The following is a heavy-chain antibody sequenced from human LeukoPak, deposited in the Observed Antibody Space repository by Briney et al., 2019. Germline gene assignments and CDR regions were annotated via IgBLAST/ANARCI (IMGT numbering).Heavy chain of an antibody. CDR2: INPETGAT. Sequence: TSVKVSCKASGYTFTGHYLHWVRQAPGQGLEWMGWINPETGATNYAQKFQGRVTMTRDTSISTAYMELRWLTSDDTAVYFCARDTPNSNMWFGEPYLWGQGTTVTVSS. J-gene: IGHJ4*02. CDR1: GYTFTGHY. V-gene: IGHV1-2*02. CDR3: ARDTPNSNMWFGEPYL. D-gene: IGHD3-10*01.